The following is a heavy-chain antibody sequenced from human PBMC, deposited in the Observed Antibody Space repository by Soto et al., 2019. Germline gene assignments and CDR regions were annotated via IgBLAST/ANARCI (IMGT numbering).Heavy chain of an antibody. V-gene: IGHV3-23*01. CDR3: AKPPAYCSGGSCVSYYFDY. CDR2: ISGSGGST. Sequence: EVQLLESGGGLVQPGGSLRLSCAASGFTFSSYAMSWVRQAPGKGPEWVSAISGSGGSTYYADSVKGRFTISRDNSKNTLYLQMNSLRAEDTAVYYCAKPPAYCSGGSCVSYYFDYWGQGTLVTVSS. D-gene: IGHD2-15*01. J-gene: IGHJ4*02. CDR1: GFTFSSYA.